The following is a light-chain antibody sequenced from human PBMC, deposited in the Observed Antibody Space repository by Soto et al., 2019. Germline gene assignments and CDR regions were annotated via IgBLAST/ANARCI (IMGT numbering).Light chain of an antibody. CDR2: EVT. V-gene: IGLV2-8*01. J-gene: IGLJ2*01. CDR1: SSDVGGYDY. Sequence: QSALTQPPSTSGSPGQSVTISCTGTSSDVGGYDYVSWYQQHPGKAPKLMIYEVTKRASGVPDRFSGSKSGNTASLTVSGLQDEDDADYYCSSSAGSNTDVVFGGGTKLTVL. CDR3: SSSAGSNTDVV.